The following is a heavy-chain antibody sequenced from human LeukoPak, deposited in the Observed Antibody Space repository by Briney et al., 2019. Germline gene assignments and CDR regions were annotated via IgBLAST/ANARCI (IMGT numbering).Heavy chain of an antibody. CDR3: ARQDCGGDCKYYYYYYMDV. CDR1: GGSISSSSYY. J-gene: IGHJ6*03. Sequence: KPSETLSLTCTVSGGSISSSSYYWGWVRQPPGKGLEWVGGIYYSGSTYYNPSLKSRVTISVDTSKNQFSLKLSSVTAADTAVYYCARQDCGGDCKYYYYYYMDVWGKGTTVTVSS. CDR2: IYYSGST. V-gene: IGHV4-39*01. D-gene: IGHD2-21*02.